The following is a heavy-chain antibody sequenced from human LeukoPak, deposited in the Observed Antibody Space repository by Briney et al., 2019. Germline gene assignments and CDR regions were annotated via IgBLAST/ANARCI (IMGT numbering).Heavy chain of an antibody. J-gene: IGHJ6*02. CDR2: IGGSGTST. V-gene: IGHV3-23*01. CDR1: GFTFSSYA. CDR3: AKTSQGHPPYYCSMDV. Sequence: GASLRLSCAASGFTFSSYAMIWVRQAPGKGLEWVSAIGGSGTSTFYADSVKGRFTISRDNSENTLYLQMNSLRAEDTAVYYCAKTSQGHPPYYCSMDVWGQGTTVTVSS.